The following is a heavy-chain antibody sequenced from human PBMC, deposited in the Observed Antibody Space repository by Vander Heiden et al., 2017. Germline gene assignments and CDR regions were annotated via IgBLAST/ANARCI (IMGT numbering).Heavy chain of an antibody. D-gene: IGHD6-19*01. CDR1: GFTFSSYG. V-gene: IGHV3-13*01. Sequence: EVQLVESGGGLVQPGGSLRLSCAASGFTFSSYGMHWVRQATGKGLEWVSAIGTAGDTYYPGSVKGRFTISRENAKNSLYLQMNSLRAGDTAVYYCARGSEYSSGLDVWGQGTTVTVSS. CDR2: IGTAGDT. CDR3: ARGSEYSSGLDV. J-gene: IGHJ6*02.